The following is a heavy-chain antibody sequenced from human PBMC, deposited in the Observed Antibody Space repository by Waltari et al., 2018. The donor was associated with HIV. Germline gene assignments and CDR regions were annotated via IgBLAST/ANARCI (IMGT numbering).Heavy chain of an antibody. CDR3: AGGPPSGWAWFDP. J-gene: IGHJ5*02. CDR1: GFRFTDSN. D-gene: IGHD6-19*01. V-gene: IGHV3-21*01. CDR2: IGGRQNFI. Sequence: EVILVESGGGLVRPGGSLRLSFAASGFRFTDSNMNWVRQGPGKRREGAVSIGGRQNFIHYADSVKGRFTVSRDNAGNSLYLQINSLTAEDTAVYYCAGGPPSGWAWFDPWGQGTLVTVSS.